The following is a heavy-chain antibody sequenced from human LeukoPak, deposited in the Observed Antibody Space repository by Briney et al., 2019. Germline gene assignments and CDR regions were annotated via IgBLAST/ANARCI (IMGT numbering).Heavy chain of an antibody. CDR2: INHSGST. CDR1: GGSFSGYY. J-gene: IGHJ4*02. CDR3: ARGSDLYYYDSSGQYDY. Sequence: SETLSLTCAVYGGSFSGYYLSWIRQPPGKGLEWIGEINHSGSTNYNPSLKSRVTISVDTSKNQFSLKLSSVTAADTAVYYCARGSDLYYYDSSGQYDYWGQGTLVTVSS. D-gene: IGHD3-22*01. V-gene: IGHV4-34*01.